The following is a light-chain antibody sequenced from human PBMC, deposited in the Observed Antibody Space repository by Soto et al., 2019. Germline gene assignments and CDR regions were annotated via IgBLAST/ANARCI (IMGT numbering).Light chain of an antibody. CDR2: GAS. V-gene: IGKV3-20*01. Sequence: EIVLTQSPGTLSLSPGESATLSCRASQSVDNNYVAWYQQKPGQAPTLLIHGASYRAAGIPDRFSGSGSGTDFTLTISRLEPEDFAVYYCQQYDKWPLFTFGQGTKLEIK. CDR3: QQYDKWPLFT. J-gene: IGKJ2*01. CDR1: QSVDNNY.